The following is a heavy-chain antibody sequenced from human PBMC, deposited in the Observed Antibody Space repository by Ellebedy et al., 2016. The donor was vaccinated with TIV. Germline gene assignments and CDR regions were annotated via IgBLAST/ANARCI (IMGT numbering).Heavy chain of an antibody. V-gene: IGHV1-2*02. D-gene: IGHD3-10*01. CDR1: GYTFTGYY. Sequence: AASVKVSCKASGYTFTGYYMHWVRQAPGQGLEWMGWINPNSGGTNYAQKFQGRVTMTEDTSTDTVYMELSSLRSEDTAVYYCARATMVRGVTNYFDYWGQGTLVTVSS. J-gene: IGHJ4*02. CDR3: ARATMVRGVTNYFDY. CDR2: INPNSGGT.